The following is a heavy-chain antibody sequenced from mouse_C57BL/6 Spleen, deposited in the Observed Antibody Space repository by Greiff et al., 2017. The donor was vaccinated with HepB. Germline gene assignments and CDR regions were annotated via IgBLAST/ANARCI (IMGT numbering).Heavy chain of an antibody. CDR1: GYTFTSYW. CDR2: IDPSDSYT. D-gene: IGHD4-1*01. J-gene: IGHJ4*01. Sequence: QVQLQQPGAELVRPGTSVKLSCKASGYTFTSYWMHWVKQRPGQGLEWIGVIDPSDSYTNYNQKFKGKATLTVDTSSSTAYMQLSSLTSEDSAVYYCARERELAGAMDYWGQGTSVTVSS. CDR3: ARERELAGAMDY. V-gene: IGHV1-59*01.